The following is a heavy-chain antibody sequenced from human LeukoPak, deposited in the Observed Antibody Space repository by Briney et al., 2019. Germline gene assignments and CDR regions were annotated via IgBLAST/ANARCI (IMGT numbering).Heavy chain of an antibody. CDR2: IWYDGSNK. CDR1: GFTFSSYA. D-gene: IGHD6-13*01. J-gene: IGHJ4*02. V-gene: IGHV3-33*08. CDR3: ATPPHNARGQQAMV. Sequence: GGPLRLSCAASGFTFSSYAMSWVRQAPGKGLEWVAVIWYDGSNKYYADSVKGRFTISRDNSKNTLYLQMNSLRAEDTAVYYCATPPHNARGQQAMVWGQGTLVTVSS.